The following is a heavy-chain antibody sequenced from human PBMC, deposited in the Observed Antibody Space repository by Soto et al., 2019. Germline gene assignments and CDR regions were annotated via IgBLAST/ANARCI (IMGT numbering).Heavy chain of an antibody. J-gene: IGHJ4*02. CDR3: ARDRNTGYSYGRAPDY. CDR1: GFTFSSYS. CDR2: ISSSSSYI. V-gene: IGHV3-21*01. D-gene: IGHD5-18*01. Sequence: PGGSLRLSCAASGFTFSSYSMNWVRQAPGKGLEWVSSISSSSSYIYYADSVKGRFTISRDNAKNSLYLQMNSLRAEDTAVYYCARDRNTGYSYGRAPDYWGQGTLVTVSS.